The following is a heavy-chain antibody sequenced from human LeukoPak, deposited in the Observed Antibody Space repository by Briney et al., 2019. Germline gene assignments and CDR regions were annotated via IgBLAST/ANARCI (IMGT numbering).Heavy chain of an antibody. V-gene: IGHV4-31*03. Sequence: PSQTLSLTCTVSGGSISSCGYYWSWIRQHPGKGLEWFGYIYYSGSTYYNPSLKSRVTISVDTSKNQFSLKLSSVTAADTAVYYCAISSGWHYFDYWGQGTLVTVSS. J-gene: IGHJ4*02. CDR1: GGSISSCGYY. CDR2: IYYSGST. CDR3: AISSGWHYFDY. D-gene: IGHD6-19*01.